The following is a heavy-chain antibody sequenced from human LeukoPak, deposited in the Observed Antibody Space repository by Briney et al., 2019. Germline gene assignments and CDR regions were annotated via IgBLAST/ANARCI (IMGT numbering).Heavy chain of an antibody. CDR2: IKTDGSEK. Sequence: GGSLRLSCEGSGFTFSNYWMGWVRQAPGKGLQWVANIKTDGSEKYYVDSVKGRFTISRDNAKNSLYLQLNSLRAEDTAVYYCATYSSLNRREFQYWGQGTLLTVSS. V-gene: IGHV3-7*01. J-gene: IGHJ1*01. D-gene: IGHD3-22*01. CDR1: GFTFSNYW. CDR3: ATYSSLNRREFQY.